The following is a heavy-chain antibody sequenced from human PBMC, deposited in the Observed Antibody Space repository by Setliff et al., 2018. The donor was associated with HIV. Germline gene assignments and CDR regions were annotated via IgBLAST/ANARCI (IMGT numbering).Heavy chain of an antibody. CDR3: ARDFHVLGYCSADSCPYDASDV. V-gene: IGHV1-69*06. D-gene: IGHD2-15*01. CDR2: ITPIFGTA. CDR1: GGTFSSYA. J-gene: IGHJ3*01. Sequence: SVKVSCKASGGTFSSYAISWVRQAPGQGLEWMGGITPIFGTANYAQKFQGRVTITADKSTTTTYMELSSLRSDDTAIYYCARDFHVLGYCSADSCPYDASDVWGQGTMVTVSS.